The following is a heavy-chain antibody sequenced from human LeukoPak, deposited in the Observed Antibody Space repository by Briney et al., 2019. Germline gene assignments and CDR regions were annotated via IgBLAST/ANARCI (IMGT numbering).Heavy chain of an antibody. D-gene: IGHD3-16*02. CDR1: GFTFSSYA. J-gene: IGHJ4*02. V-gene: IGHV3-30*04. CDR3: ARDRTFGGVIVPFDY. Sequence: GGSLRLSCAASGFTFSSYAMHWVRQAPGKGLEWVAVISYDGSNKYYADSVKGRFTISRDNSENTLYLQMNSLRAEDTAVYYCARDRTFGGVIVPFDYWGQGTLVTVSS. CDR2: ISYDGSNK.